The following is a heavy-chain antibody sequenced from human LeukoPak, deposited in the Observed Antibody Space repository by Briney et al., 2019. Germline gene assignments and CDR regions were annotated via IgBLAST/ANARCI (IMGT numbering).Heavy chain of an antibody. Sequence: SETLSLTCTVSDGSISTYYWSWIRQSPGKGLEWIGYIHNSGSTNYNPSLKSRVTISVDTSENQFSLKLSSVTAADTAVYYCARVGYSSSWYYFDYWGQGTLVTVSS. J-gene: IGHJ4*02. V-gene: IGHV4-59*01. CDR3: ARVGYSSSWYYFDY. D-gene: IGHD6-13*01. CDR1: DGSISTYY. CDR2: IHNSGST.